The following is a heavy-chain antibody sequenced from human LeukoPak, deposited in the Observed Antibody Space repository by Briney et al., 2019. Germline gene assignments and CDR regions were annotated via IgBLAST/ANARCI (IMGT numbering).Heavy chain of an antibody. Sequence: GGSLRLSCAASGFTFSSYGMHWVRQAPGKGLEWVALISYDGSNKYYANSVKGRLTISRDNPKNTLYLQMNSLTAEDTAVYYCAKLPYCGGDCYAGASHIWGQGTMVTVSS. CDR3: AKLPYCGGDCYAGASHI. CDR2: ISYDGSNK. J-gene: IGHJ3*02. V-gene: IGHV3-30*18. CDR1: GFTFSSYG. D-gene: IGHD2-21*02.